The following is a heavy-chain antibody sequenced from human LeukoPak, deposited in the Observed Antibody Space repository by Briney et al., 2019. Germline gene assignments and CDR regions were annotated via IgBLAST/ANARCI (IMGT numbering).Heavy chain of an antibody. Sequence: GGSLRLSCAASGFTFSSSAMSWVRQVPGKGLEWVSGISASGGSTYYADSVKGRFTISRDNSKNTLYLQMNSLRAEDTAVYYCAKDQDPDSSGYYYWGQGTLVTVSS. CDR1: GFTFSSSA. CDR2: ISASGGST. D-gene: IGHD3-22*01. J-gene: IGHJ4*02. CDR3: AKDQDPDSSGYYY. V-gene: IGHV3-23*01.